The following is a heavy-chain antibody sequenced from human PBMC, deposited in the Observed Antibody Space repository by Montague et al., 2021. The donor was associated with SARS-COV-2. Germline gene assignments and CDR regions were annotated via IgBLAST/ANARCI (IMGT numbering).Heavy chain of an antibody. Sequence: RGSTNYNPSLKSRVTISVDTSKNQFSLKLSSVTAADTAVYYWSRAGSGNYSFYYYYGRDVWGQGTTVTGSS. CDR2: RGST. V-gene: IGHV4-61*02. D-gene: IGHD3-10*01. CDR3: SRAGSGNYSFYYYYGRDV. J-gene: IGHJ6*02.